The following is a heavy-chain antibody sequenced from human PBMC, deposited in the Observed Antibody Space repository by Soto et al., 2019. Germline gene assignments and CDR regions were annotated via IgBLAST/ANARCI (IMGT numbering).Heavy chain of an antibody. Sequence: GGSLRLSCVASGFSFDKYAMIWVRQAPGKGQEWVSGITGSGRSIQYTASVKGRFTISRDNSKNTVYLQMDYLRAEDTAMYYCAKDDVSGDGLWLVSDWGQGTPVTVSS. D-gene: IGHD2-21*02. J-gene: IGHJ4*02. CDR1: GFSFDKYA. V-gene: IGHV3-23*01. CDR2: ITGSGRSI. CDR3: AKDDVSGDGLWLVSD.